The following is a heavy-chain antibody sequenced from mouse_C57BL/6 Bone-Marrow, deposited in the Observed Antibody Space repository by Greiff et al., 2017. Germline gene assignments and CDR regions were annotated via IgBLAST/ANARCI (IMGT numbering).Heavy chain of an antibody. Sequence: VQLQQSGAELVRPGASVKLSCTASGFNINDDYMHWVKQRPEQGLEWIGWIDPENGDTEYAAKFQGKATITADTSSNTVCLQLSRLTSEDTAVXYCTTKVNMGEAYWGQGTLVTVSA. CDR2: IDPENGDT. CDR3: TTKVNMGEAY. D-gene: IGHD1-1*02. CDR1: GFNINDDY. V-gene: IGHV14-4*01. J-gene: IGHJ3*01.